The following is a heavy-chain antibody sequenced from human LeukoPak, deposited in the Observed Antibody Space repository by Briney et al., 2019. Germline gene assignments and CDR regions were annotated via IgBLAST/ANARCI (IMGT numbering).Heavy chain of an antibody. V-gene: IGHV3-73*01. J-gene: IGHJ4*02. Sequence: GGSLRLSCAASGFTFSGSAMHWVRQASGKGLEWVGRIRSKANSYATAYAASVKGRFTISRDDSKNTAYLQMNSLKTEDTAVYYCTRDGRRSSGWYDYWGQGILVTVSS. CDR1: GFTFSGSA. CDR2: IRSKANSYAT. D-gene: IGHD6-19*01. CDR3: TRDGRRSSGWYDY.